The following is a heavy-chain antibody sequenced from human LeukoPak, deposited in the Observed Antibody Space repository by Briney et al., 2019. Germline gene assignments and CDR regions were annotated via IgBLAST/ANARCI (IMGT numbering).Heavy chain of an antibody. V-gene: IGHV4-39*01. Sequence: SETLSLTCTVSGGSISSYYWGWIRQPPGKGLEWIGTIYSSGNTYYNPSLKSRVTISVDTSKNQFSLNLSSVTAADTALYYCARSVAGYSYDYWGQGTLVTVSS. CDR2: IYSSGNT. J-gene: IGHJ4*02. CDR3: ARSVAGYSYDY. CDR1: GGSISSYY. D-gene: IGHD5-18*01.